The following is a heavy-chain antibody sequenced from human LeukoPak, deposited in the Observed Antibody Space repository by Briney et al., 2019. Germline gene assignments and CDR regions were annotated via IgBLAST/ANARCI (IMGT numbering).Heavy chain of an antibody. CDR1: GFIFSSYA. Sequence: PGGSLRLSCAASGFIFSSYAMSWVRQAPGKGLEWVSAISGSGGSTYYADSVKGRFTISRDNSKNTLYLQMNSLRAEDTAVYYCAKDVLRFLEWLLPIDYWGQGTLVTVSS. D-gene: IGHD3-3*01. J-gene: IGHJ4*02. CDR3: AKDVLRFLEWLLPIDY. V-gene: IGHV3-23*01. CDR2: ISGSGGST.